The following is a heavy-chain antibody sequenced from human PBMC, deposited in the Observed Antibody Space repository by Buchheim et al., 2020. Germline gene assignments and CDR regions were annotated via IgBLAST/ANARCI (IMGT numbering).Heavy chain of an antibody. CDR1: GGSISSGGYY. D-gene: IGHD5-12*01. J-gene: IGHJ5*02. CDR3: ARARFTAVAAIWWFDP. CDR2: IFHSGST. V-gene: IGHV4-31*03. Sequence: QVQLQESGPGLVKPSQTLSLTCTVSGGSISSGGYYWSWIRQHPGKGLEWIGYIFHSGSTYYNPSLKSRVAISVDTSENQFSLKLSSVTAADTTVYYCARARFTAVAAIWWFDPWGQGTL.